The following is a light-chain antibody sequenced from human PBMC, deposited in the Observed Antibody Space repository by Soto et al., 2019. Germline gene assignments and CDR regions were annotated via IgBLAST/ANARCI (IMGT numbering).Light chain of an antibody. CDR2: AAS. J-gene: IGKJ2*01. CDR1: QGINSH. Sequence: MPLTHSPSFLSASAGYGFTINFSSSQGINSHLAWDQQGPGKAPKLLIYAASTLQSGVPSRFSGSGSGTEFSLTISRLQPDDFATYYCQQYNSYSVNAFGQGTKVDIK. V-gene: IGKV1-9*01. CDR3: QQYNSYSVNA.